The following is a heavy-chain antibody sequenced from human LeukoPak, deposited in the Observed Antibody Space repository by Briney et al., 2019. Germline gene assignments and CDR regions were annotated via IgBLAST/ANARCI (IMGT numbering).Heavy chain of an antibody. CDR2: IIPIFGTA. Sequence: GASVKVSCKASGGTFSSYAISWVRQAPGQGLEWMGGIIPIFGTANYAQKFQGRVTITADESTSTAYTELSSLRSDDTAVYYCARVPSDYDSSGYYYYYGMDVWGQGTTVTVSS. D-gene: IGHD3-22*01. V-gene: IGHV1-69*13. J-gene: IGHJ6*02. CDR1: GGTFSSYA. CDR3: ARVPSDYDSSGYYYYYGMDV.